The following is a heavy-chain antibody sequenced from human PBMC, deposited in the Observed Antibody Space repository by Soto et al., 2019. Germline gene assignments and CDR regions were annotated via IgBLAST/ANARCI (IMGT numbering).Heavy chain of an antibody. CDR3: ARYPYGSGSPNYYYGMDV. V-gene: IGHV4-34*01. J-gene: IGHJ6*02. CDR1: GGSFSGYY. D-gene: IGHD3-10*01. Sequence: SETLSLTCAVYGGSFSGYYWGWIRQPPGKGLEWIGEINHSGSTNYNPSLKSRVTISVDTSKNQFSLKLSSVTAADTAVYYCARYPYGSGSPNYYYGMDVWGQGTTVT. CDR2: INHSGST.